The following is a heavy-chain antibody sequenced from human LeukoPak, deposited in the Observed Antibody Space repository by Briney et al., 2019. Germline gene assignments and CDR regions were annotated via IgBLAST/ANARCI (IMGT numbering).Heavy chain of an antibody. D-gene: IGHD2-2*01. Sequence: GGSLRLSCAASGFTFSSYAMSWVRRAPGKGLEWVSAISGSGGSTYYADSVKGRFTISRDNSKNTLYLQMNSLRAEDTAVYYCAKDQGYQMPQYYMDVWGKGTTVTVSS. CDR3: AKDQGYQMPQYYMDV. CDR2: ISGSGGST. V-gene: IGHV3-23*01. CDR1: GFTFSSYA. J-gene: IGHJ6*03.